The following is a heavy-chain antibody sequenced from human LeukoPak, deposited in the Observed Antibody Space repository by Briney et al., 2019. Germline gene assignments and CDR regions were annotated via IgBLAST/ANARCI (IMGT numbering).Heavy chain of an antibody. CDR2: IYYSGST. Sequence: SETLSLTCTVSGGSISSSSYYWGWIRQPPGKGLEWIGSIYYSGSTYYNPPLKSRVTISLATSKNQFSLKLSSVTAADTAVYYCARASVYYDYVWGSYRYLDYWGQGTLVTVSS. J-gene: IGHJ4*02. CDR1: GGSISSSSYY. V-gene: IGHV4-39*01. D-gene: IGHD3-16*02. CDR3: ARASVYYDYVWGSYRYLDY.